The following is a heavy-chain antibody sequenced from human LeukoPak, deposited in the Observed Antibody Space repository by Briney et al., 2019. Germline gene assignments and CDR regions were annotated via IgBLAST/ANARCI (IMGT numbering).Heavy chain of an antibody. Sequence: ASVKVSCKASGYTFTSYYMHWVRQAPGQRLEWMGIINPSGGSTSYAQKFQGRVTMTRDTSTSTVYMELSSLRSEDTAVYYCARSPPRGTWSGHHYFYYWGQGTLVTVSS. CDR1: GYTFTSYY. CDR2: INPSGGST. CDR3: ARSPPRGTWSGHHYFYY. J-gene: IGHJ4*02. D-gene: IGHD3-3*01. V-gene: IGHV1-46*01.